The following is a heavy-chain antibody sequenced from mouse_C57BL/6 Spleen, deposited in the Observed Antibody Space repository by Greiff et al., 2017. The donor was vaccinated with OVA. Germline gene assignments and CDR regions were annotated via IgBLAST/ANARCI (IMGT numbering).Heavy chain of an antibody. CDR1: GYSITSGYY. Sequence: EVKLVESGPGLVKPSQSLSLTCSVTGYSITSGYYWNWIRQFPGNKLEWMGYISYDGSNNYNPSLKNRISITRDTSKNQFFLKLNSVTTEDTATYYCARYGYDLDYWGKGTTLTVSS. V-gene: IGHV3-6*01. J-gene: IGHJ2*01. CDR2: ISYDGSN. CDR3: ARYGYDLDY. D-gene: IGHD2-2*01.